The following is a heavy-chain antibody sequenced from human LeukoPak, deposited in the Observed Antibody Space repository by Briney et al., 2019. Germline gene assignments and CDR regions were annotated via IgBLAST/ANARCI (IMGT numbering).Heavy chain of an antibody. J-gene: IGHJ6*02. CDR2: ISAYNGNT. V-gene: IGHV1-18*01. CDR1: GYTFTSYG. CDR3: ARDQIAVAGGYYYGMDV. D-gene: IGHD6-19*01. Sequence: GASVKVSCKASGYTFTSYGISRVRQAPGQGLEWMGWISAYNGNTNYAQKLQGRVTMTTDTSTSTAYMELRSLRSDDTAVYYCARDQIAVAGGYYYGMDVWGQGTTVTVSS.